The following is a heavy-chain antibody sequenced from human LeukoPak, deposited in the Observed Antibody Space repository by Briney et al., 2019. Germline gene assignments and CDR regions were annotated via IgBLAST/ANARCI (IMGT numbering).Heavy chain of an antibody. J-gene: IGHJ3*02. Sequence: ASVKVSCKVSGYTLTELSMHWVRQAPGKGLEWMGGFDPEDGETIYAQKFQGRVTMTEDTSTDTAYMELSSLRSEDTAVYYCARGAPGITIFGVVITDAFDIWGQGTMVTVSS. CDR3: ARGAPGITIFGVVITDAFDI. CDR1: GYTLTELS. D-gene: IGHD3-3*01. CDR2: FDPEDGET. V-gene: IGHV1-24*01.